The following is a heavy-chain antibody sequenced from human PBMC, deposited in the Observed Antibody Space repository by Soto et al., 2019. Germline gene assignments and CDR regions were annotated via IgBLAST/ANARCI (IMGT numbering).Heavy chain of an antibody. D-gene: IGHD6-6*01. J-gene: IGHJ6*02. Sequence: GGSLRLSCAASGFTFSDYYMSWIRQAPGKGLEWVSYISSSSSYTNYADYVKGRFTISRDNAKNSLYLQMNSLRAEDTAVYYCAREKILYSSSSWGGDYYYGMDVWGQGTTVTVSS. CDR2: ISSSSSYT. V-gene: IGHV3-11*06. CDR1: GFTFSDYY. CDR3: AREKILYSSSSWGGDYYYGMDV.